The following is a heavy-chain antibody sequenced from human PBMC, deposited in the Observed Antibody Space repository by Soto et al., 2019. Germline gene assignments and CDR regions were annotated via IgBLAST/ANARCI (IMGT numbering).Heavy chain of an antibody. J-gene: IGHJ4*02. CDR3: AKGVGATNYFDY. CDR2: ISWNSGSI. V-gene: IGHV3-9*01. CDR1: GFTFDDYA. D-gene: IGHD1-26*01. Sequence: EVQLVESGGGLVQPGRSLRLSCAAYGFTFDDYAMHWVRQAPGKGLEWVSGISWNSGSIGYADSVKGRFTISRDNAKNSLYLQMNSLRAEDTALYYCAKGVGATNYFDYWGQGTLVTVSS.